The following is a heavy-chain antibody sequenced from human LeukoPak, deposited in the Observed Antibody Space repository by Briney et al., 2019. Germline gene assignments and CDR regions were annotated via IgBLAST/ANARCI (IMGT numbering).Heavy chain of an antibody. D-gene: IGHD4-17*01. J-gene: IGHJ4*02. CDR3: ARVIVNDYGDYIDY. CDR1: GFTFSSYS. CDR2: LSSSSSYI. V-gene: IGHV3-21*01. Sequence: GGSLRLSCAASGFTFSSYSMNWVRQAPGKGLEWVSSLSSSSSYIDHADSVKGRFTISRDNAKNSLYLQMNSLRAEDTAVYYCARVIVNDYGDYIDYWGQGTLVTVSS.